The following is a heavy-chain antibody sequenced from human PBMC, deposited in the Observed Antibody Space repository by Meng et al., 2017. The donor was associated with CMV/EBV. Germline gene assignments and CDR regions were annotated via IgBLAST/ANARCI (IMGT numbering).Heavy chain of an antibody. J-gene: IGHJ4*02. CDR3: ARLSGSGTTSTGYHYAFDS. D-gene: IGHD3-22*01. Sequence: QVQAPESGPGLVKPSQTPSLTCSVSGGSISSGDYYWSWIRQPPGKGLEWIGYIYYSGTTYYNPSLESRVTISVDTSKNQFSLNLSSVTAADTAVYYCARLSGSGTTSTGYHYAFDSWGQGTLVTVSS. CDR2: IYYSGTT. V-gene: IGHV4-30-4*08. CDR1: GGSISSGDYY.